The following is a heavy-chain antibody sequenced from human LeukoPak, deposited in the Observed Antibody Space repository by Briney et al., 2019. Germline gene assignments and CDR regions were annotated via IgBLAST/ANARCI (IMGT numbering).Heavy chain of an antibody. Sequence: ASVKVPCKASGYTFTSYYMHWVRQAPGQGLEWMGIINPSGGSTSCAQKFQGRVTMTRDTSTSTVYMELSSLRSEDTAVYYCARDRGFDWLLYYWGQGTLVTVSS. CDR2: INPSGGST. CDR3: ARDRGFDWLLYY. V-gene: IGHV1-46*01. D-gene: IGHD3-9*01. J-gene: IGHJ4*02. CDR1: GYTFTSYY.